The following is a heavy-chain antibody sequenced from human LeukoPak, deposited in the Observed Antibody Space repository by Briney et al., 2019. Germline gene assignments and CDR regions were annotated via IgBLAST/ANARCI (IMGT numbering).Heavy chain of an antibody. Sequence: ASVKVSCKVSGYTLTELSMHWVRQAPGKGLEWTGGFDPEDGETIYAQKFQGRVTMTEDTSTDTAYMELSSLRSEDTAVYYCATGSVPAAIGDYYGMDVWGQGTTVTVSS. CDR1: GYTLTELS. J-gene: IGHJ6*02. D-gene: IGHD2-2*01. V-gene: IGHV1-24*01. CDR2: FDPEDGET. CDR3: ATGSVPAAIGDYYGMDV.